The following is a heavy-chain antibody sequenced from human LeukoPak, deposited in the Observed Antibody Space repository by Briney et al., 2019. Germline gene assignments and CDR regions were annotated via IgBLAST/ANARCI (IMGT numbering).Heavy chain of an antibody. CDR1: GYSFTTYW. J-gene: IGHJ3*02. V-gene: IGHV5-51*01. Sequence: GESLKISCTGFGYSFTTYWIGWVRQMPGRGLEWMGIIYPGDSDARYSPSLQGQVTISVDKSISTAYLQWSSLKAWDTAMYYCARQGRIVVVTTTHDAFDIWGQGTMVTVSS. D-gene: IGHD2-21*02. CDR3: ARQGRIVVVTTTHDAFDI. CDR2: IYPGDSDA.